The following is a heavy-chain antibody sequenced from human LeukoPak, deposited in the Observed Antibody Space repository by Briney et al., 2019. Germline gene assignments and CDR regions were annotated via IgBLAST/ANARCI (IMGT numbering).Heavy chain of an antibody. Sequence: SGTLSLTCTVSGGSISTTNWWTWVRQPPGKGLEWIGKIHDSGTTDYNPSLKSRVSISVDKPKNQFSLNLNSVTAADTAVYYCARGEDLRAYWYFDLWGRGTLVTVSS. J-gene: IGHJ2*01. CDR1: GGSISTTNW. CDR3: ARGEDLRAYWYFDL. CDR2: IHDSGTT. V-gene: IGHV4-4*02.